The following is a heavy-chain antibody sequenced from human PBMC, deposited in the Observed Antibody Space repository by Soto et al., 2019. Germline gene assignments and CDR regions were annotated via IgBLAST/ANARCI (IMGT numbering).Heavy chain of an antibody. V-gene: IGHV3-15*01. J-gene: IGHJ4*02. D-gene: IGHD3-22*01. Sequence: EVQLVESGGGLVKPGGSLRLSCAASGFTFSNAWMSCVRQAPGKGLEWVGRIKSKTDGGTTDYAAPVKGRFTISRDDSKNTLYLQMNSLKTEDTAVYYCTTEAGGSSGYYNYFDYWGQGTLVTVSS. CDR2: IKSKTDGGTT. CDR1: GFTFSNAW. CDR3: TTEAGGSSGYYNYFDY.